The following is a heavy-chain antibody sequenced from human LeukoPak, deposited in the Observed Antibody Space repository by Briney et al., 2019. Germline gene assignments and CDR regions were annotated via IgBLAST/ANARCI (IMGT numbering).Heavy chain of an antibody. J-gene: IGHJ6*03. D-gene: IGHD6-19*01. V-gene: IGHV3-23*01. Sequence: PGGSLRLSCAASGFSFSTYGLGWVRQAPGNGLEWVSSINDNAGTSTWYADSVKDRLAISRDNSRNTIYLQMSSLRAEDTAVYYCALRGGYTRGWYMRDYYMDVWGKGTTVTVSS. CDR1: GFSFSTYG. CDR3: ALRGGYTRGWYMRDYYMDV. CDR2: INDNAGTST.